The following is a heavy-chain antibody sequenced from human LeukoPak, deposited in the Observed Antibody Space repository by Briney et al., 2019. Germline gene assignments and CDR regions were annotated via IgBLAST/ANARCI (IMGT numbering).Heavy chain of an antibody. V-gene: IGHV3-23*01. CDR1: GFTFSSYA. J-gene: IGHJ3*02. D-gene: IGHD3-22*01. CDR3: AKISPTSLDYYDSSGDGLGPFDI. Sequence: GGSLRLSCAASGFTFSSYAMSWVRQAPGKGLEWVSAISGSGGSTYYADSVKGRFTISRDNSKNTLYLQMNSLRAEDTAVYYCAKISPTSLDYYDSSGDGLGPFDIWGQGTMVTVSS. CDR2: ISGSGGST.